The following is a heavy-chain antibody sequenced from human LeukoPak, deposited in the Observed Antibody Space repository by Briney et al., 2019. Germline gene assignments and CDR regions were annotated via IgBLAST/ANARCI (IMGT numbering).Heavy chain of an antibody. V-gene: IGHV4-30-4*01. CDR3: ASWGSRYFGKDV. CDR1: GGSISSGDYY. D-gene: IGHD3-16*01. CDR2: IYYSGST. Sequence: SQTLSLTCTVSGGSISSGDYYWSWIRQPPGKGLEWIGYIYYSGSTYYNPSLKSRVTISVDTSKNQFSLKLSSVTAADTAVYYCASWGSRYFGKDVWGQGTTVTVSS. J-gene: IGHJ6*02.